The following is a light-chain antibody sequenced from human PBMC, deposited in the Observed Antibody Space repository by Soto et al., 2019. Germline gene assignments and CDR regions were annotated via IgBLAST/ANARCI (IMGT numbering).Light chain of an antibody. CDR3: QTWSAGLRV. CDR2: VNSDGSH. CDR1: SRHSSYS. Sequence: QSVLTQSPSASASLGASVKLTCTLSSRHSSYSNAWPQQQPETGPRYLMKVNSDGSHNKGDGIPDRFSDSSSGAVRYLTISGLQAADDAYYYCQTWSAGLRVFGGGTKVTVL. V-gene: IGLV4-69*01. J-gene: IGLJ2*01.